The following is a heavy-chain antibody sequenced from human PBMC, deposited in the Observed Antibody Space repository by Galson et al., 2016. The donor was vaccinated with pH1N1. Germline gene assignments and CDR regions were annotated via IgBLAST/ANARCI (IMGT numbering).Heavy chain of an antibody. V-gene: IGHV3-33*01. CDR2: LWLDGSNE. CDR1: GFDFSQYG. J-gene: IGHJ6*02. CDR3: ARDSARDGRINDGLDV. D-gene: IGHD2-15*01. Sequence: SLRLSCAASGFDFSQYGMHWIRQAPGLGLEWVAFLWLDGSNEFYIDSVKGRFTITRDNSKNILYLQMSSLRDEDTALYYCARDSARDGRINDGLDVWGQGTRVTVSS.